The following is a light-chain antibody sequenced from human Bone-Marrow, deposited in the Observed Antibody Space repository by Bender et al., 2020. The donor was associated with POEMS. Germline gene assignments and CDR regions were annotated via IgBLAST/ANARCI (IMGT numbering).Light chain of an antibody. CDR2: DVN. Sequence: QSALTQPASVSGSPGQSITISCTGTSSDVGGYIYVSWYQQHPGKAPKLIIYDVNNRPSGVSNRFSGSKSGNTASLTISGLQAEDEADYYCSSYVVTDTMVFGGGTKLTVL. CDR1: SSDVGGYIY. V-gene: IGLV2-14*01. CDR3: SSYVVTDTMV. J-gene: IGLJ2*01.